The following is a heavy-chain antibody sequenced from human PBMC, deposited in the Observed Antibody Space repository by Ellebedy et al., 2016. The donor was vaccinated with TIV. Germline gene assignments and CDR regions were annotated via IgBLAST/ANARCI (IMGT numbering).Heavy chain of an antibody. Sequence: GESLKISCAASGFTFRSYWMSWVRQAPGKGLEWVANINQDGSAKYYVDSVRGRFTISRDNAKNSLYLQMNSLRADDTAVYYCARDSGSPGDYWGQGTLVTVST. J-gene: IGHJ4*02. D-gene: IGHD3-10*01. CDR1: GFTFRSYW. V-gene: IGHV3-7*03. CDR3: ARDSGSPGDY. CDR2: INQDGSAK.